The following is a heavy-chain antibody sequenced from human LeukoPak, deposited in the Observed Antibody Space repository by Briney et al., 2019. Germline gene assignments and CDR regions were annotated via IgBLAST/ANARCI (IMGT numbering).Heavy chain of an antibody. Sequence: HSGGSLRLSCAASGFTFSSYAMNWVRQAPGKGLEWVLAISGSGGNTYYADSVKGRFTISRDNSKNTLYLQMNSLRAEDTAVYYCAKLYYDFWSGVGDWGQGTLVTVSS. CDR2: ISGSGGNT. CDR1: GFTFSSYA. D-gene: IGHD3-3*01. J-gene: IGHJ4*02. CDR3: AKLYYDFWSGVGD. V-gene: IGHV3-23*01.